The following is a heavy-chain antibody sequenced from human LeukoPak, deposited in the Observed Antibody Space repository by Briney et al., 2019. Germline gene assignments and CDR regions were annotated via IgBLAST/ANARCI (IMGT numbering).Heavy chain of an antibody. CDR2: ISSNGGRT. V-gene: IGHV3-64D*06. D-gene: IGHD3-10*01. CDR1: GFSFSVFA. J-gene: IGHJ4*02. CDR3: EFRGGNYGDK. Sequence: GGSLRLSCWASGFSFSVFAMDWCGKAPGKGMEDVAAISSNGGRTDSADSSKARFTISRDNSKTTPHCQMSCRRAKRTGVYFCEFRGGNYGDKWGQGTLVTVSS.